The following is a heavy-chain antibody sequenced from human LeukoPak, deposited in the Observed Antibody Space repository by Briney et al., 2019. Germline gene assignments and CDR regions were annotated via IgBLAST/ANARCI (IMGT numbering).Heavy chain of an antibody. CDR3: AKAAMVRGVEIDY. V-gene: IGHV3-23*01. CDR1: GFTFSSYG. Sequence: GGTLRLSCAASGFTFSSYGMNWVRQAPGKGLEWVSTISGSGGSTYYADSVKGRFTISRDNSKNTLYLQMNSLRAEDTAVYYCAKAAMVRGVEIDYWGQGTLVTVSS. CDR2: ISGSGGST. D-gene: IGHD3-10*01. J-gene: IGHJ4*02.